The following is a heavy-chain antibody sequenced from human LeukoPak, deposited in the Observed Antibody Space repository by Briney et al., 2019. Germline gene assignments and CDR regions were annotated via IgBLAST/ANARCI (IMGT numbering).Heavy chain of an antibody. D-gene: IGHD3-10*01. J-gene: IGHJ6*03. V-gene: IGHV3-21*01. CDR3: ARDGSGTDYYYYYMDV. Sequence: GGSLRLSCAASGFTLSTYTMNWVRQAPGKGLEWVSSIDSGSSYIYYADSVKGRFTISRDHAKNSLYLQMNSLRAEDTAVYYCARDGSGTDYYYYYMDVWGKGTTVTVSS. CDR1: GFTLSTYT. CDR2: IDSGSSYI.